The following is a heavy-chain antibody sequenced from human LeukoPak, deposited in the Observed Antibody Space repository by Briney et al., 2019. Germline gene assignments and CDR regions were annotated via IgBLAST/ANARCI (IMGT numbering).Heavy chain of an antibody. CDR2: IYTSGST. V-gene: IGHV4-61*02. Sequence: PSGTLSLTCAVSGGSISSSSYYWGWIRQPAGKGLEWIGRIYTSGSTNYYPSLKSRVTISVDTSKNQFSLKLSSVTAADTAVYYCARELMVRGVIDYWGQGALVTVSS. D-gene: IGHD3-10*01. CDR1: GGSISSSSYY. J-gene: IGHJ4*02. CDR3: ARELMVRGVIDY.